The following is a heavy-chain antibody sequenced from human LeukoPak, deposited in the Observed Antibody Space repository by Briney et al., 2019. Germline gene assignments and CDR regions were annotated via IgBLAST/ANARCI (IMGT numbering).Heavy chain of an antibody. CDR1: GYTFTSYG. D-gene: IGHD1-20*01. Sequence: ASVKVSCKASGYTFTSYGISWVRQAPGQGLEWMGWISAYNGNTNHAQKLQGRVTMTTDTSTSTAYMELRSLRSDGTAVYYCARRGDNWNDGDYFDYWGQGTLVTVSS. V-gene: IGHV1-18*01. CDR3: ARRGDNWNDGDYFDY. J-gene: IGHJ4*02. CDR2: ISAYNGNT.